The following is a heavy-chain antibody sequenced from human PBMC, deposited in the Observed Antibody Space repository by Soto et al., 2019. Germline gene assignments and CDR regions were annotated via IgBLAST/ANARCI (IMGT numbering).Heavy chain of an antibody. Sequence: TLSLTCTVSGGSISSYYWSWIRQPPGKGLEWIGYIYYSGSTNYNPSLKSRVTISVDTSKNQFSLKLSSVTAADTAVYYCARHFSSSWYPPDPADAFDIWGQGTMVTVSS. CDR1: GGSISSYY. CDR2: IYYSGST. J-gene: IGHJ3*02. V-gene: IGHV4-59*08. CDR3: ARHFSSSWYPPDPADAFDI. D-gene: IGHD6-13*01.